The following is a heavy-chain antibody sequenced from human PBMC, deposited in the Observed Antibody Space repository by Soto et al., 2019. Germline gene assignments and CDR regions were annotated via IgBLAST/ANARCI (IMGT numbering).Heavy chain of an antibody. D-gene: IGHD3-16*01. CDR3: AKGGGSFDY. CDR1: GFTFSNNA. Sequence: EVHLLESGGGLVQPGGSLRLSCAASGFTFSNNAMSWVRQAPGKGLEWVSAISGGGGGTHYADSVKGRFTISRDNSNNTLYLQLNSLGADDTAVYFCAKGGGSFDYWGQGTLVTVSS. V-gene: IGHV3-23*01. CDR2: ISGGGGGT. J-gene: IGHJ4*02.